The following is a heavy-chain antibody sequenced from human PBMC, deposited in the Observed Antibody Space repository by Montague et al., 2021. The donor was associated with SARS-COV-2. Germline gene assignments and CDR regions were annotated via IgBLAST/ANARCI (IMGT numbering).Heavy chain of an antibody. V-gene: IGHV2-70*01. CDR3: ARMTTVTYPYYYYYGMDV. Sequence: VKPTQTPTLTCTFSGFSLSTSGMCVSWIRQPPGKALEWLALIDWDDDKYYSTSLKTRLTISKDTSKNQVVLTMTNMGPVDTATYYCARMTTVTYPYYYYYGMDVWGQGTTVTVSS. J-gene: IGHJ6*02. CDR2: IDWDDDK. CDR1: GFSLSTSGMC. D-gene: IGHD4-17*01.